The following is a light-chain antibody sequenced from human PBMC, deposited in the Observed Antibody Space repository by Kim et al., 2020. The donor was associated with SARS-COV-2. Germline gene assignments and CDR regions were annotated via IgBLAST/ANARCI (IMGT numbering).Light chain of an antibody. CDR3: CSYADSSTLV. CDR1: SSDVRSSNH. J-gene: IGLJ2*01. V-gene: IGLV2-23*02. Sequence: GQATTISGTVSSSDVRSSNHVSWYQQHPGKAPNLMIYEVSNRPSWVSNRFSGSKSGNTASLTISGLQAENEADYYCCSYADSSTLVFGGGTKLTVL. CDR2: EVS.